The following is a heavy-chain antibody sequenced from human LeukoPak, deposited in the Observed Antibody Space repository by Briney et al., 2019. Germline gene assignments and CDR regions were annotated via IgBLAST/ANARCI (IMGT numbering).Heavy chain of an antibody. CDR2: ISAGADVI. CDR3: AKDPSGDYVGAFDS. D-gene: IGHD4-17*01. J-gene: IGHJ3*02. CDR1: GFSFRDYP. V-gene: IGHV3-23*01. Sequence: GGSLRLSCEAAGFSFRDYPMGWVRRASGKRLEWVSGISAGADVIFYADPVKGRFTISRDNSKNTLYLQMNSLRAEDSAVYYCAKDPSGDYVGAFDSWGQGTMVTDSS.